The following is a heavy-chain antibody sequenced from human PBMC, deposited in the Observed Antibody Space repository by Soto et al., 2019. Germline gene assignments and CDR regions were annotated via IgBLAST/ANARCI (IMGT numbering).Heavy chain of an antibody. Sequence: EVQVVESGGGLVQPGGSLRLSCAASGFTFSTYWMTWVRQAPGKGLEWVANIKEDGSVQYYVDSVKGRFTISRDNAKNSLYLQMNSLRAEDTAVYYCARDLNALYIDRWYDAFDIWGQGTMVTVSS. V-gene: IGHV3-7*01. CDR3: ARDLNALYIDRWYDAFDI. CDR1: GFTFSTYW. D-gene: IGHD3-9*01. CDR2: IKEDGSVQ. J-gene: IGHJ3*02.